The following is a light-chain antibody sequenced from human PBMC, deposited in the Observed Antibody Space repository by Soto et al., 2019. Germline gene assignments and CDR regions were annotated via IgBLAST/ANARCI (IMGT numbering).Light chain of an antibody. Sequence: DIVMTQTPLSLSVTPGQPASISCKSSQSLLHTDGKTYLYWYLQRPGQPPQLLMNEVSNRFSGAPDRFSGSGSGTNFTLTISRMEAEDVGVYYCMQGIRLPRTFGQGTKLEIK. V-gene: IGKV2D-29*01. CDR3: MQGIRLPRT. CDR2: EVS. CDR1: QSLLHTDGKTY. J-gene: IGKJ2*01.